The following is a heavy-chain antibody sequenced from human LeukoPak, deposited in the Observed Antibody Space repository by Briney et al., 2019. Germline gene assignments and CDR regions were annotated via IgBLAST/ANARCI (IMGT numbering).Heavy chain of an antibody. J-gene: IGHJ4*02. D-gene: IGHD4-17*01. CDR1: GGSFRGYY. Sequence: PSETLSLTRAVYGGSFRGYYWGWSRHRPGKVQDWLAESNNSGSTNYSPSLKGRVTISVDTSKNQFSVKLSSVTAADTAVYSCARGRYGDYERYFDYWGQGTLVTVSS. CDR3: ARGRYGDYERYFDY. CDR2: SNNSGST. V-gene: IGHV4-34*01.